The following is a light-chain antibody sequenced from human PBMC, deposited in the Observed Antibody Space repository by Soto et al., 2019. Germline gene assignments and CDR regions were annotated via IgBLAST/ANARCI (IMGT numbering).Light chain of an antibody. CDR2: DAS. J-gene: IGKJ4*01. Sequence: EIVLTQSPATLYLSPGERATLSCRASQSVSSYLAWYQQKPGQAPRLLIYDASNRATGIPARFSGNGSGTDFTLTISSLEPEDFAVYDCQQRSNWPPGLTFGGGTKVEIK. CDR3: QQRSNWPPGLT. CDR1: QSVSSY. V-gene: IGKV3-11*01.